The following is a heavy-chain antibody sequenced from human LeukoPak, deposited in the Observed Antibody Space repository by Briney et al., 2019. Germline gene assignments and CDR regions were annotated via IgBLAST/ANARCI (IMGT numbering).Heavy chain of an antibody. V-gene: IGHV1-2*04. Sequence: ASVKVSCKASGYTFTGYYMHWVRQAPGQGLEWMGWINPNSGGTNYAQKFQGWVTMTRDTSISTAYMELSRLRSDDTAVYYCARGYYDILTGTRWDAFDIWGQGTMVTVSS. D-gene: IGHD3-9*01. CDR1: GYTFTGYY. CDR2: INPNSGGT. CDR3: ARGYYDILTGTRWDAFDI. J-gene: IGHJ3*02.